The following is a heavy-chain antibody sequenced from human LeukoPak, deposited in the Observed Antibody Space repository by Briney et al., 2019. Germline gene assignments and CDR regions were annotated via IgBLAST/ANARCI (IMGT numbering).Heavy chain of an antibody. V-gene: IGHV3-21*01. D-gene: IGHD5-24*01. Sequence: GGSLRLSCAASGFTFSSYAMSWVRQAPGKGLEWVSSISSSSSYIYYADSVKGRFTISRDNAKNSLYLQMNSLRAEDTAVYYCARDHGDGYNYFDYWGQGTLVTVSS. CDR2: ISSSSSYI. CDR1: GFTFSSYA. CDR3: ARDHGDGYNYFDY. J-gene: IGHJ4*02.